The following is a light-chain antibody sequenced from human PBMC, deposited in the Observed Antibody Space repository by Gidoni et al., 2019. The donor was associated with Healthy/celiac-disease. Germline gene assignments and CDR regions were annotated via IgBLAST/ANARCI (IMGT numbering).Light chain of an antibody. CDR1: QSVLYSSNNKNY. J-gene: IGKJ2*03. V-gene: IGKV4-1*01. CDR3: QQYYSTPPS. CDR2: WAS. Sequence: DIVMTQSPDSMAVSLGDRATITCKSSQSVLYSSNNKNYLAWYHQKPGQPPKLLIYWASTRESGVPDRFCGSGSGTDFTLTISSLQAEDVAVYYCQQYYSTPPSFXQXTKLEIK.